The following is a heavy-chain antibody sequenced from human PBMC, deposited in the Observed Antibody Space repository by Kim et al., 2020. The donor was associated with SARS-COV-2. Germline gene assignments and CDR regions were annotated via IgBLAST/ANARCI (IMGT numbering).Heavy chain of an antibody. D-gene: IGHD3-3*01. J-gene: IGHJ3*02. CDR3: ARGGYYDGLRLSADAFDI. CDR2: IWYDGSNK. CDR1: GFTFSSYG. Sequence: GGSLRLSCAASGFTFSSYGMHWVRQAPGKGLEWVAVIWYDGSNKYYADSVKGRFTISRDNSKNTLYLQMNSLRAEDTAVYYCARGGYYDGLRLSADAFDIGGQGTMVTVSS. V-gene: IGHV3-33*01.